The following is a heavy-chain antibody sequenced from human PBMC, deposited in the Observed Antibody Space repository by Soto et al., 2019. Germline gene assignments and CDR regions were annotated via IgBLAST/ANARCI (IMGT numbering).Heavy chain of an antibody. CDR1: GDTLTSYG. D-gene: IGHD3-3*01. Sequence: ASVKGSCNASGDTLTSYGISWVRQSPEQGLEWMGFISAYNGNTNYAQKLQGRVTITTDTSTSTAYMELRSLRSDDTAVYYCASGAHTYYDFRRGYPIKNYYYGMDVWGQGTTVTVSS. V-gene: IGHV1-18*04. CDR2: ISAYNGNT. CDR3: ASGAHTYYDFRRGYPIKNYYYGMDV. J-gene: IGHJ6*02.